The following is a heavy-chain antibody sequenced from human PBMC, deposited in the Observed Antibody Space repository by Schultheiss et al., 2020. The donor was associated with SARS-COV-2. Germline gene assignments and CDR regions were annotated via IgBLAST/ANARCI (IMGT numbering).Heavy chain of an antibody. V-gene: IGHV3-48*03. CDR2: ISSSGSTI. D-gene: IGHD3-3*01. J-gene: IGHJ6*02. Sequence: GGSLRLSCAASGFTFSSYEMNWVRQAPGKGLEWVSYISSSGSTIYYADSVKGRFTISRDNAKNSLYLQMNSLRAEDTAVYYCARAGYYDFWSGYYDAVRWYYYGMDVWGQGTTVTVSS. CDR1: GFTFSSYE. CDR3: ARAGYYDFWSGYYDAVRWYYYGMDV.